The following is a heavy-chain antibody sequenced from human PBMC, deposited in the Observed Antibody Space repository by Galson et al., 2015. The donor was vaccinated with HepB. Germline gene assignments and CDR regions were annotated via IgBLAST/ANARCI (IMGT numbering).Heavy chain of an antibody. Sequence: CAISGDSVSSNSAAWNWIRQSPSRGLEWLGRTYYRSKWYNDYAVSVKSRITINPDTSKNQFSLQLNSVTLEDTAVYYCARDQDIVVVVAAIGAFDIWGQGTMVTVSS. CDR1: GDSVSSNSAA. CDR2: TYYRSKWYN. D-gene: IGHD2-15*01. V-gene: IGHV6-1*01. J-gene: IGHJ3*02. CDR3: ARDQDIVVVVAAIGAFDI.